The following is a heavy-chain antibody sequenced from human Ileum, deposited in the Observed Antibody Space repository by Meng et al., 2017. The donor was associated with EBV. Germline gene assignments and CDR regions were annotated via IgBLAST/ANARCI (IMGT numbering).Heavy chain of an antibody. CDR1: GESISNSDYY. CDR2: IYRSGST. CDR3: ARDPAYPRGLFDS. J-gene: IGHJ4*02. Sequence: QAERHESGPGLVQPSATLSLTCTVCGESISNSDYYWAWIRQSQGKVLEWIASIYRSGSTYYDPSLKSRVTISLDTSKNQFSLKLSSVTAADTAVYYCARDPAYPRGLFDSWGQGTLVTVSS. D-gene: IGHD3-10*01. V-gene: IGHV4-39*07.